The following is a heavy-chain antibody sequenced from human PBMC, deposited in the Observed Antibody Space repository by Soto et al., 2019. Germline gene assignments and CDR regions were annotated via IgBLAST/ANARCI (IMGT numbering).Heavy chain of an antibody. CDR2: ISAYNGNT. D-gene: IGHD2-15*01. Sequence: GASVKVSCKASGYTFTSYGTSWVRQAPGQGLEWMGWISAYNGNTNYAQKLQGRVTMTTDTSTSTAYMELRSLRSDDTAVYYCARDNGGPECCFYYYYGMDVWGQGTTVTVSS. J-gene: IGHJ6*02. V-gene: IGHV1-18*01. CDR1: GYTFTSYG. CDR3: ARDNGGPECCFYYYYGMDV.